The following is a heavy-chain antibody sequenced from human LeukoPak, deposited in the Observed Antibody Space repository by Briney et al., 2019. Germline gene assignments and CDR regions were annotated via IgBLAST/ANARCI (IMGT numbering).Heavy chain of an antibody. Sequence: GGSLRLSCAASGFTFDDYGMSWVRQAPGKGLEWVSGINWNGGSTGYADSVKGRFTISRDNAKNSLYLQMNSLRAKDTALYYCARGEYYDFWSGYYSPQYYFDYWGQGTLVTVSS. D-gene: IGHD3-3*01. V-gene: IGHV3-20*04. CDR2: INWNGGST. CDR3: ARGEYYDFWSGYYSPQYYFDY. CDR1: GFTFDDYG. J-gene: IGHJ4*02.